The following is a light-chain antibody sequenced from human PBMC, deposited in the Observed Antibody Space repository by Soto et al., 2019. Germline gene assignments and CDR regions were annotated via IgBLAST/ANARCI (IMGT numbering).Light chain of an antibody. J-gene: IGKJ5*01. Sequence: TQSPATLSASVGDRVTITCRASQRPSNSHVAWYLLKPGQAPRLLIFDTSSRATGIPDRFSGSVSGTDFTLTISRLEPEDFAVFYCQQYGTSEIIFGQGTRLEIK. V-gene: IGKV3-20*01. CDR1: QRPSNSH. CDR2: DTS. CDR3: QQYGTSEII.